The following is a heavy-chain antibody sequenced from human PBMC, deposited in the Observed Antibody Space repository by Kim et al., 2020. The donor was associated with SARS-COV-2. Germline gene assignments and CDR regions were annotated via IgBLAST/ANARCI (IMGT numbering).Heavy chain of an antibody. CDR1: GYTFTKYP. CDR3: ARDIFCSGDSCCNEFDP. V-gene: IGHV1-3*04. J-gene: IGHJ5*02. CDR2: INTANRDT. Sequence: ASVKVSCKASGYTFTKYPIQWVRQAPGQGLEWMGWINTANRDTTYSQKFQDRVTFTSDTSARTAYMELSSLRFEDTAVYYCARDIFCSGDSCCNEFDPWGQGTLVTVSS. D-gene: IGHD2-15*01.